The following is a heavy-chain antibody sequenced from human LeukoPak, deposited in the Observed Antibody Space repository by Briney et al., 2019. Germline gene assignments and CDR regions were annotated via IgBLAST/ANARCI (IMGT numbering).Heavy chain of an antibody. Sequence: IPSETLSLTCAVYGGSFSGYYWSWIRQPPGKGLEWIGEINHSGSTNYNPSLKSRVTISVDTSKNQFSLKLSSVTAADTAVYYCARGYSSSWPLFDYWGQGTLVTVSS. V-gene: IGHV4-34*01. CDR1: GGSFSGYY. CDR3: ARGYSSSWPLFDY. D-gene: IGHD6-13*01. CDR2: INHSGST. J-gene: IGHJ4*02.